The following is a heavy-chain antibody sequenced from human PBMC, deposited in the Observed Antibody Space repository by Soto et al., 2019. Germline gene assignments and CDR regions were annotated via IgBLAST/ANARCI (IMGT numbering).Heavy chain of an antibody. CDR3: ARRAAGSWAIDY. D-gene: IGHD6-13*01. CDR1: GGSISSYY. J-gene: IGHJ4*02. CDR2: IYYSGST. V-gene: IGHV4-59*01. Sequence: PSETLSLTCTVSGGSISSYYWSWIRQPPGKGLEWIGYIYYSGSTNYNPSLKSRVTISVDTSENQFSLKLSSVTAADTAVYYCARRAAGSWAIDYWGQGTLVTVSS.